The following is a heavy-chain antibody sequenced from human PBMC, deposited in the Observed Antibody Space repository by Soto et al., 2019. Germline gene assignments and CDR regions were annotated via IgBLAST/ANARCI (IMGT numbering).Heavy chain of an antibody. D-gene: IGHD3-3*02. CDR1: GDSIISSDFY. CDR2: IFYLGSS. Sequence: SETLSLTCTVSGDSIISSDFYWGWVRQAPWKGLEWIGSIFYLGSSYYNPSLKSRVTMSVDTSKNQFSLRLRSVTAADTALYFCARHSLALRKNNWFDPWGQGIMVTVTS. J-gene: IGHJ5*02. V-gene: IGHV4-39*01. CDR3: ARHSLALRKNNWFDP.